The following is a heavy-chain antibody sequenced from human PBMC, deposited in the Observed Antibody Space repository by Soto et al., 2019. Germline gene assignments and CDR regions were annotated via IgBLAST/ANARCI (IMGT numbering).Heavy chain of an antibody. V-gene: IGHV3-33*01. CDR3: ARVVLTGDLGDY. CDR2: IWYDGSNK. J-gene: IGHJ4*02. D-gene: IGHD7-27*01. Sequence: QVQLVESGGGVVQPGRSLRLSCAASGFTFSSYGMHWVRQAPGKGLEWVAVIWYDGSNKYYADSVKGRFTISRDNSKNTLYLQMNSLRAEDTAVYYCARVVLTGDLGDYWGQGTLVTVSS. CDR1: GFTFSSYG.